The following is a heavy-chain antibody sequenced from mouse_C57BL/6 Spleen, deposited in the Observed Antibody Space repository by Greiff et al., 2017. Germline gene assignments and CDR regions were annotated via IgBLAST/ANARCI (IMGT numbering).Heavy chain of an antibody. CDR1: GYTFTSYG. CDR2: IYPRSGNT. V-gene: IGHV1-81*01. J-gene: IGHJ2*01. D-gene: IGHD4-1*01. CDR3: ARGLTGNFDY. Sequence: VQVVESGAELARPGASVKLSCKASGYTFTSYGISWVKQRTGQGLEWIGEIYPRSGNTYYNEKFKGKATLTADKSSSTAYMELRSLTSEDSAVYFCARGLTGNFDYGGQGTTLTVSS.